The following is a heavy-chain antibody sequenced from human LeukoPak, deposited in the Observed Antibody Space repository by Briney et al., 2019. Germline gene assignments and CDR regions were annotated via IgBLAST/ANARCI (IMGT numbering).Heavy chain of an antibody. J-gene: IGHJ6*02. V-gene: IGHV3-15*01. CDR3: TTDGDPHKWNYGGYNYFGMDV. Sequence: GGSLRLSCAASEFSLRNTWMSWVRQAPGKGLEWVGRIKSETDGGVTDYAAPVKGRFSISRDGSKDTVHLQMNSLKIEDTAVYYCTTDGDPHKWNYGGYNYFGMDVWGHGTTVTVSS. CDR1: EFSLRNTW. CDR2: IKSETDGGVT. D-gene: IGHD1-7*01.